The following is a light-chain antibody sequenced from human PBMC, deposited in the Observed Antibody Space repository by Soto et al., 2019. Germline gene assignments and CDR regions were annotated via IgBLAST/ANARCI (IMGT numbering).Light chain of an antibody. CDR3: QVWDSSSDPL. CDR2: YDS. Sequence: SYELTQPPSVSVAPGKTARITCGGNNIGSKSVHWYQQKPGQAPVLVIYYDSDRPSGIPERFSGSNSGNTATLTISRVEAADDADYYCQVWDSSSDPLFGGGTKLTVL. J-gene: IGLJ2*01. CDR1: NIGSKS. V-gene: IGLV3-21*04.